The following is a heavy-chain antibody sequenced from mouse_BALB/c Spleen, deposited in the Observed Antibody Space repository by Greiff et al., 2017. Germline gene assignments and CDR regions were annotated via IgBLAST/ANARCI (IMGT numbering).Heavy chain of an antibody. Sequence: QVQLQQPGAELVKPGASVKLSCKASGYTFTSYWMHWVKQRPGQGLEWIGEINPSNGRTNYNEKFKSKATLTVDKSSSTAYMQLSSLTSEDSAVYYCARTGDYDARAVPFAYWGQGTLVTVSA. V-gene: IGHV1S81*02. J-gene: IGHJ3*01. CDR3: ARTGDYDARAVPFAY. CDR2: INPSNGRT. D-gene: IGHD2-4*01. CDR1: GYTFTSYW.